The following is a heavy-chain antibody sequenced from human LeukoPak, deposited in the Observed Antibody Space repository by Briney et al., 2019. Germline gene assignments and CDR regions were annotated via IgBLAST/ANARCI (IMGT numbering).Heavy chain of an antibody. CDR1: GGSSSSSNW. D-gene: IGHD3-9*01. Sequence: PSGTLSLTCAVSGGSSSSSNWWGWIREPPGQGLEWIGEIYHSGSTNYNPSLKSRVTIPVDKSKTQFSLKMSSVTAADTAVYYCARGGTRFHILASDWGQGILVSVSS. V-gene: IGHV4-4*02. CDR3: ARGGTRFHILASD. J-gene: IGHJ4*02. CDR2: IYHSGST.